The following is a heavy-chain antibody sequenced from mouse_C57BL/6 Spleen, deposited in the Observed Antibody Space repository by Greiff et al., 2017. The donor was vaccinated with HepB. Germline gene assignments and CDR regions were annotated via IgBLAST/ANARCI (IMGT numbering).Heavy chain of an antibody. CDR2: IAPSDSYT. J-gene: IGHJ2*01. V-gene: IGHV1-69*01. CDR1: GYTFTSYW. Sequence: QVQLQQPGAELVMPGASVKLSCKASGYTFTSYWMHWVKQRPGQGLEWIGEIAPSDSYTNYNQKFKGKSTVTVDKSSSTAYMQLSSLTSEDSAVYDCAREWNYWGQGTTLTVSS. CDR3: AREWNY. D-gene: IGHD1-3*01.